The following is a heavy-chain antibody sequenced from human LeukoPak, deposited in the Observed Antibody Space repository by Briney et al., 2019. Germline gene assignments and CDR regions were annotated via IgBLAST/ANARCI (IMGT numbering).Heavy chain of an antibody. Sequence: SXTLSLTCTVSGGSISTNNYWGWIRPPPGMGLEWIGTIHYSGNTYYTPSLRSRVTISIDRSKNQFSLRLSSVTAADTAVYYCARHEEEDGYNAKPLDFWGQGTLVTVSS. CDR1: GGSISTNNY. V-gene: IGHV4-39*01. CDR3: ARHEEEDGYNAKPLDF. D-gene: IGHD5-24*01. CDR2: IHYSGNT. J-gene: IGHJ4*02.